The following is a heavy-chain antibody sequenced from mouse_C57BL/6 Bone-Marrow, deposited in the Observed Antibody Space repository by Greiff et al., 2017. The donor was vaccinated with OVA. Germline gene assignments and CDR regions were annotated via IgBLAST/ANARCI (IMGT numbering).Heavy chain of an antibody. CDR1: GFTFSSYG. D-gene: IGHD2-2*01. V-gene: IGHV5-6*01. CDR3: ARGLRQAMDY. J-gene: IGHJ4*01. Sequence: EVKLVESGGDLVKPGGSLKLSCAASGFTFSSYGMSWVRQTPDKRLEWVATISSGGSYTYYPDSVKGRFTISRDNAKNTLYLQMSSLKSEDTAMYYCARGLRQAMDYWGQGTSVTVSS. CDR2: ISSGGSYT.